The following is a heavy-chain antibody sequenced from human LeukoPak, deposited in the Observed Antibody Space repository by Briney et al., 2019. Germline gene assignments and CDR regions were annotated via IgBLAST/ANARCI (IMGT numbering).Heavy chain of an antibody. J-gene: IGHJ3*02. Sequence: PSETLSLTCTVSGGSISSGGYSWSWIRQHPGKGLEWIGYIYYSGSTYYNPSLKSRVTISVDTSKNQFSLKLSSVTAADTAVYYCARDHGGFGAFDIWGQGTMVTVSS. CDR1: GGSISSGGYS. CDR3: ARDHGGFGAFDI. D-gene: IGHD3-16*01. CDR2: IYYSGST. V-gene: IGHV4-30-4*08.